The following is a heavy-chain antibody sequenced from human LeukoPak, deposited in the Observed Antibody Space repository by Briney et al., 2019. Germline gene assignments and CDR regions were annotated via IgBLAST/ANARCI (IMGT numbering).Heavy chain of an antibody. CDR2: IIPIFGTA. D-gene: IGHD3-10*01. J-gene: IGHJ4*02. Sequence: XVKVSCKASGGTFSSYAISWVRQAPGQGLEWMGRIIPIFGTANYAQKFQGRVTITTDESTSTAYMELSSLRSEDTAVYYCARDGAPYGGSGSYYPLYYFDYWGQGTLVTVSS. CDR1: GGTFSSYA. V-gene: IGHV1-69*05. CDR3: ARDGAPYGGSGSYYPLYYFDY.